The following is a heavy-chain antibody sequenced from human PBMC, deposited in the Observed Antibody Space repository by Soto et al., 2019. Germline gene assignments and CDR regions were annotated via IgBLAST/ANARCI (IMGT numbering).Heavy chain of an antibody. CDR1: GFTFSSYG. Sequence: QVQLVDSGGGVVQPGRSLRLSCAASGFTFSSYGMHWVRQAPGKGLAWVAVIWYDGSNRYYADSVKGRFIISRDNSKNTLYLQMNSLRAEDTAVYYCARDQSRYWYFDLWGRGTLVSVSS. CDR3: ARDQSRYWYFDL. J-gene: IGHJ2*01. D-gene: IGHD6-25*01. V-gene: IGHV3-33*01. CDR2: IWYDGSNR.